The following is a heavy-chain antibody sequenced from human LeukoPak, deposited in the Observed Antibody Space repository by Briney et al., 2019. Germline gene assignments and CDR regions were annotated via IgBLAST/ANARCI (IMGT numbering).Heavy chain of an antibody. D-gene: IGHD3-16*02. Sequence: SETLSLTCIVSGYSISSGYYWGWIRQPPGKGLEWIGSIYYSGSTYYNPSLKSRVTIAVDTSKNQFSLKLSSVTAADTAVYYCARLPLVWDDYVWGSYRQWYFDYWGQGTLVTVSS. J-gene: IGHJ4*02. V-gene: IGHV4-38-2*02. CDR1: GYSISSGYY. CDR2: IYYSGST. CDR3: ARLPLVWDDYVWGSYRQWYFDY.